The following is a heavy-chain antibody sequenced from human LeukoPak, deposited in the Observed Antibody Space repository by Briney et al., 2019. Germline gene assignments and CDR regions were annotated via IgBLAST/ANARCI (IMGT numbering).Heavy chain of an antibody. CDR3: VSQKAYGANPLDY. CDR1: GFTFSSYA. V-gene: IGHV3-48*01. D-gene: IGHD4-23*01. Sequence: GGSLRLSCAASGFTFSSYAMNWVRQAPGKGLEWVSYISSDSINIYYADSVKGRFTISRDNAKNSLYLQMNSLRAEDTAVYYCVSQKAYGANPLDYWGQGTLVTVSS. J-gene: IGHJ4*02. CDR2: ISSDSINI.